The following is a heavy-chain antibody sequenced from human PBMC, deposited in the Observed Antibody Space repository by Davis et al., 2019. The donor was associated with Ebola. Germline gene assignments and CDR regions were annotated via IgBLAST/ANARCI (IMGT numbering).Heavy chain of an antibody. D-gene: IGHD4-17*01. CDR2: IYRDERT. J-gene: IGHJ2*01. V-gene: IGHV3-53*01. CDR1: GFIVSAKY. CDR3: ARQVNGDFWYFDL. Sequence: PGGSLRLSCAASGFIVSAKYMSWVRQAPGKGLEWVSVIYRDERTYYADSVKGRFTVSRDNSENMLYLQMSTLRAEDTAVYYCARQVNGDFWYFDLWGRGTRVTVSS.